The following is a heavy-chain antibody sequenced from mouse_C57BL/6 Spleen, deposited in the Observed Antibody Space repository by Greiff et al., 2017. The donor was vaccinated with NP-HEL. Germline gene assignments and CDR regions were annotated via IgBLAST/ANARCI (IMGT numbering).Heavy chain of an antibody. D-gene: IGHD1-1*01. Sequence: QVQLKQSGAELVRPGTSVKVSCKASGYAFTNYLIEWVKQRPGQGLEWIGVINPGSGGTNYNEKFKGKATLTADKSSSTAYMQLRSLTSEDSAVYVCAICSIDDGSSSGDYWGQGTTLTVSS. CDR2: INPGSGGT. J-gene: IGHJ2*01. V-gene: IGHV1-54*01. CDR1: GYAFTNYL. CDR3: AICSIDDGSSSGDY.